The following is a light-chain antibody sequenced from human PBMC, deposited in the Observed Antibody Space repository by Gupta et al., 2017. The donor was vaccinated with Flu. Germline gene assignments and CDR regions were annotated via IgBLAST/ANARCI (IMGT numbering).Light chain of an antibody. CDR3: LQHNSFPYT. Sequence: DIQMTQSPSSLSASVGDSVTITCRASQDVRNNLGWYQHIPGKAPRRRIYAASSLQSGVPSRFSGSGSGTEFTLTISSLQPEDLASYYCLQHNSFPYTFGRGTKLEIK. J-gene: IGKJ2*01. CDR2: AAS. V-gene: IGKV1-17*01. CDR1: QDVRNN.